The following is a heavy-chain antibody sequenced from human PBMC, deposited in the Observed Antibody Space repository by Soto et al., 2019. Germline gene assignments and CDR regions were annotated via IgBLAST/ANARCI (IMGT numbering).Heavy chain of an antibody. CDR2: MYNTGST. CDR3: ARDLWGYCGTDCYPLDV. D-gene: IGHD2-21*02. V-gene: IGHV4-59*01. Sequence: NPSETLSLTCTVSGGSSSGDYWSWMRQPPGKGLEWIGYMYNTGSTVYNPSFKSRVTISVDTSKNQFSLKLNPVTAADTAVYYCARDLWGYCGTDCYPLDVWGQGTTVT. J-gene: IGHJ6*02. CDR1: GGSSSGDY.